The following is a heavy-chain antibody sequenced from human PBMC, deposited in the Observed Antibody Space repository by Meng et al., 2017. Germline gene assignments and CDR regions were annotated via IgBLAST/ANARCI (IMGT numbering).Heavy chain of an antibody. V-gene: IGHV1-69*08. CDR2: IIPILGIA. D-gene: IGHD2-15*01. CDR3: ARDYREYCSGGSCYYFDY. J-gene: IGHJ4*02. CDR1: GGTFSSYT. Sequence: QVQLVQTGARVRKPGSSVKVSCKASGGTFSSYTISWGRQAPGQGLEWMGRIIPILGIANYAQKFQGRVTITADKSTSTAYMELSSLRSEDTAVYYCARDYREYCSGGSCYYFDYWGQGTLVTVSS.